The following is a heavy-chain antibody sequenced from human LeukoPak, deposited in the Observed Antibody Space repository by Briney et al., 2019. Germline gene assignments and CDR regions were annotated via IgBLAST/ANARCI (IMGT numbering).Heavy chain of an antibody. D-gene: IGHD6-13*01. CDR2: ISGSGGST. Sequence: PGGSLRLSCAASGFTFSSYAMSWVRQAPGKGLEWVSAISGSGGSTYYADSVKGRFTISRDNSKNTLYLQMNSLRAEDTAVYYCARASSSWFGARGVTDYWGQGTLVTVSS. CDR3: ARASSSWFGARGVTDY. V-gene: IGHV3-23*01. J-gene: IGHJ4*02. CDR1: GFTFSSYA.